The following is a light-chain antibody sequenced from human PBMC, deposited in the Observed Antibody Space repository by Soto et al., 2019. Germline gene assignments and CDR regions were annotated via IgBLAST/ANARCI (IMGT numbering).Light chain of an antibody. CDR2: DAS. CDR3: QQRSNWPGT. CDR1: QSVSSY. Sequence: EIVLTQSPATLSLSPGERATLSCRASQSVSSYLAWYQQKPGQAPRLLIYDASNRATGIPARFSGSGSGTDFTLTGSSLEPEDFAVYYCQQRSNWPGTFGQGTRLEIK. V-gene: IGKV3-11*01. J-gene: IGKJ5*01.